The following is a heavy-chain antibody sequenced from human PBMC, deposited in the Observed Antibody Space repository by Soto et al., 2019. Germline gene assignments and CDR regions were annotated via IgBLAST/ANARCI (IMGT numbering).Heavy chain of an antibody. D-gene: IGHD5-12*01. CDR1: GFTFSIYS. Sequence: EVQLVESGGGLVKPGGSLRLSCAASGFTFSIYSMNWVRQAPGKGLEWVSSISSSSSYIYYADSVKGRFTISRDNAKNSLYLQMNSLRAEDTAVYYCARSPGRDGYNHFDYWGQGTLVTVSS. V-gene: IGHV3-21*02. J-gene: IGHJ4*02. CDR2: ISSSSSYI. CDR3: ARSPGRDGYNHFDY.